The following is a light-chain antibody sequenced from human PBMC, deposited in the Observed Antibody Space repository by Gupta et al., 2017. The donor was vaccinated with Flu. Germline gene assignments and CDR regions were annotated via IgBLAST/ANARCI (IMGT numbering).Light chain of an antibody. V-gene: IGKV1-12*01. CDR2: AAS. Sequence: DIQMTQSPSSVSASVGDRVTITCRASQGINSWLAWYQQEPGKAPKLLIYAASRLQSGVPSRFSGSGSGTDFTLTISSLQPEDFATYYCQQANSFPLTFGGGTKVEIK. J-gene: IGKJ4*01. CDR3: QQANSFPLT. CDR1: QGINSW.